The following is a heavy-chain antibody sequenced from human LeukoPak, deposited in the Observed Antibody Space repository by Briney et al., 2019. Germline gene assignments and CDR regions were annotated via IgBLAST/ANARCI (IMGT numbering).Heavy chain of an antibody. Sequence: PGRSLRLSCAASGFTFDDYAMHWVRQAPGKGLEWVSGISWNSGSIGYADSVKGRFTISRDNAKNSLYLQMNSLRAEDTALYYCARDGDGSGIGHGLFDYWGQGTLVTVSS. D-gene: IGHD3-10*01. J-gene: IGHJ4*02. V-gene: IGHV3-9*01. CDR3: ARDGDGSGIGHGLFDY. CDR2: ISWNSGSI. CDR1: GFTFDDYA.